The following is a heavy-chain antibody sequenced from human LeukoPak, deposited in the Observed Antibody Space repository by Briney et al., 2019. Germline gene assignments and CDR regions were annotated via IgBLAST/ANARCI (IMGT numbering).Heavy chain of an antibody. Sequence: GGSLRLSCAASGFTFSSYWMSWVRQAPGKGLEWVSSITSSSSYIYYADSVKGRFTISRDNAKNSLYLQMNSLRAEDTAVYYCARVVFSGSLHFDYWGQGTLVTVSS. CDR1: GFTFSSYW. J-gene: IGHJ4*02. CDR2: ITSSSSYI. CDR3: ARVVFSGSLHFDY. V-gene: IGHV3-21*01. D-gene: IGHD1-26*01.